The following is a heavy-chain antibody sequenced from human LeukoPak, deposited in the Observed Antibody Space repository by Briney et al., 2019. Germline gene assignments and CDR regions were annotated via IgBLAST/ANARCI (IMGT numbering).Heavy chain of an antibody. CDR3: ARTDIVVVPAAMGIHYYYYYGMDV. CDR2: IIPILGIA. J-gene: IGHJ6*02. CDR1: GGTFSSYA. D-gene: IGHD2-2*01. V-gene: IGHV1-69*04. Sequence: SVKVSCKASGGTFSSYAISWVRQAPGQGLEWMGRIIPILGIANYAQKFQGRVTITADKSTSTAYMELSSLRSGDTAVYYCARTDIVVVPAAMGIHYYYYYGMDVWGQGTTVTVSS.